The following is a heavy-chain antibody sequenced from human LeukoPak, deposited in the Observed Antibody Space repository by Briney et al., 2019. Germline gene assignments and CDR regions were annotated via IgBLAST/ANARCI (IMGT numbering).Heavy chain of an antibody. V-gene: IGHV4-59*01. CDR2: IYYSGST. CDR1: GGSISSYY. CDR3: ARVSGCSGGSCYSPSYYYYYYMDV. D-gene: IGHD2-15*01. Sequence: ASETLSLTCTVSGGSISSYYWSWIRQPPGKGLEWMGYIYYSGSTNYNPSLKSRATISVDTCKKQFSLKLSSVTAADTAVYYCARVSGCSGGSCYSPSYYYYYYMDVWGKGTTVTVSS. J-gene: IGHJ6*03.